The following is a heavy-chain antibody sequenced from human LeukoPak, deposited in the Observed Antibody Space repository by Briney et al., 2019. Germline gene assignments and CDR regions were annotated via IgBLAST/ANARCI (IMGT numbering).Heavy chain of an antibody. J-gene: IGHJ2*01. CDR1: GGTFSSYA. CDR2: IIPIFGTA. CDR3: ARRYSSSWYPDYWYFDL. D-gene: IGHD6-13*01. V-gene: IGHV1-69*13. Sequence: GASVKVSCKASGGTFSSYAITWVRQAPGQGLEWMGGIIPIFGTANYAQKFQGRVTITADESTSTAYMELSSLRSEDTAVYYCARRYSSSWYPDYWYFDLWGRGTLVTVSS.